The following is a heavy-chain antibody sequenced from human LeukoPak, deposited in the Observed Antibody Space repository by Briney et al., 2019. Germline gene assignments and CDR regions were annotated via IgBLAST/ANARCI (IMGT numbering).Heavy chain of an antibody. J-gene: IGHJ4*02. V-gene: IGHV3-23*01. Sequence: GGSLRLACAASGFTFSSYAMSWVRQAPGKGLEWVSAISISGENTYYADSVKGRFTISRDTSRNTLYLQMHSLRAEDTAVYYCARLISTSSSRFSDYWGQGTLVTVTS. CDR1: GFTFSSYA. D-gene: IGHD6-6*01. CDR2: ISISGENT. CDR3: ARLISTSSSRFSDY.